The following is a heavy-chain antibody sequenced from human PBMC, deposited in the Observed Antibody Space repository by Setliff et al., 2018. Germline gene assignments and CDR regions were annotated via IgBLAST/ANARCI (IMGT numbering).Heavy chain of an antibody. CDR1: GFTFSSYW. CDR3: ARVETTEYDDFWSGYYGGWFDP. D-gene: IGHD3-3*01. J-gene: IGHJ5*02. CDR2: IKQDGSEK. V-gene: IGHV3-7*03. Sequence: GSLRLSCAASGFTFSSYWMSWVRQAPGKGLEWVANIKQDGSEKYYVDSVKGRFTIPSDNAKNSLYLQMNSLRAEDTAVYYWARVETTEYDDFWSGYYGGWFDPWGQGTLVTVSS.